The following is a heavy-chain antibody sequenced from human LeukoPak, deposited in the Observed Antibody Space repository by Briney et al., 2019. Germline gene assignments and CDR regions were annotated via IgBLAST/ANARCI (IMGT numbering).Heavy chain of an antibody. V-gene: IGHV3-23*01. CDR3: AKGSSAKGYSGSYLADFDY. Sequence: GGSLRLSYTASGFTFSSYPMTWVRQAPGKGLEWVSTISGSGGTTYYADSVKGRFTISRDNSKNTLYLQMDSLRAEDTAVYYCAKGSSAKGYSGSYLADFDYWGQGTLVTVSS. CDR2: ISGSGGTT. J-gene: IGHJ4*02. D-gene: IGHD1-26*01. CDR1: GFTFSSYP.